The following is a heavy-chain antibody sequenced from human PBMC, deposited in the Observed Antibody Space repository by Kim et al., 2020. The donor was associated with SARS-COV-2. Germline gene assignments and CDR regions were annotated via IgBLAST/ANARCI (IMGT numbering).Heavy chain of an antibody. Sequence: SETLSLTCTVSGGSISSYYWSWIRQPPGKGLEWIGYIYYSGSTNYNPSLKSRVTISVDTSKNQFSLKLSSVTAADTAVYYCPRVGRGPYGMDVRGQGTTVPVSS. D-gene: IGHD3-10*01. CDR3: PRVGRGPYGMDV. V-gene: IGHV4-59*01. CDR2: IYYSGST. CDR1: GGSISSYY. J-gene: IGHJ6*02.